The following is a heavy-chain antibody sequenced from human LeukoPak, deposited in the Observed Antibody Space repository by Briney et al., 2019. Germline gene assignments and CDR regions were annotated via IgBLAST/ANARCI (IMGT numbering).Heavy chain of an antibody. J-gene: IGHJ4*02. CDR1: GFTFTSSA. CDR3: ATYRQVLLPFES. CDR2: IVVGSGNT. Sequence: SVKVSCKASGFTFTSSAMQWVRQARGQRLEWIGWIVVGSGNTNYAQKFQERVTITRDMSTSTAYMELSSLRSEDTAIYYCATYRQVLLPFESWGQGTLVTVSS. D-gene: IGHD5-18*01. V-gene: IGHV1-58*02.